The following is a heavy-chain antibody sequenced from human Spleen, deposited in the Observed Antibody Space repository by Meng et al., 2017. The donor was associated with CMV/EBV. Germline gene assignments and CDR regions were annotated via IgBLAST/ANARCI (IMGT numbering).Heavy chain of an antibody. CDR1: GFSISDNY. CDR3: ARDETRGMDV. J-gene: IGHJ6*02. CDR2: IYSGGST. V-gene: IGHV3-66*02. Sequence: GESLKISCATSGFSISDNYMSWVRQAPGKGLEWVSVIYSGGSTYYADSVKGRFTISRDNSKNTLYLQMNSLRAEDTAVYYCARDETRGMDVWGQGTTVTVSS.